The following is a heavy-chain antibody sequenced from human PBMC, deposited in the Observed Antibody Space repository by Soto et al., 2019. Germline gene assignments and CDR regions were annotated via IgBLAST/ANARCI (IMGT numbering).Heavy chain of an antibody. V-gene: IGHV3-21*06. CDR2: ISGIRDYI. J-gene: IGHJ4*02. D-gene: IGHD2-8*01. CDR1: GFTFSYYP. CDR3: AREGVHNYTEYYFDY. Sequence: EVQLVESGGGLVNPGGSLRLSCAASGFTFSYYPLHWVSRAPGKGLEWVSSISGIRDYIRYADSVKGGYTISRDNAKTSLYLQMNSLSAEDTAVYYCAREGVHNYTEYYFDYWGQGTLVTVSS.